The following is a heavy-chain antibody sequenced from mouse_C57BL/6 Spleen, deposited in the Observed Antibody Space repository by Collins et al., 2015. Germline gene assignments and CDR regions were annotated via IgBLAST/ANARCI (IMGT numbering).Heavy chain of an antibody. V-gene: IGHV2-9*02. CDR3: ASRSLYYDYYYYAMDY. J-gene: IGHJ4*01. CDR2: IWAGGST. D-gene: IGHD2-4*01. Sequence: VIWAGGSTNYNSALMSRLSISKDNSKSQVFLKMNSLQTDDTAMYYCASRSLYYDYYYYAMDYWGQGTSVTVSS.